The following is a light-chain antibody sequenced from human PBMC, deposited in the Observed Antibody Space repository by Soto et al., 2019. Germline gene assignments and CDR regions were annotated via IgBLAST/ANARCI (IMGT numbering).Light chain of an antibody. CDR2: WAS. CDR3: QPYYSTALT. J-gene: IGKJ4*01. CDR1: QSVLYSSNNKNY. V-gene: IGKV4-1*01. Sequence: DIVMTQSPDSLAVSLGERATINCKSSQSVLYSSNNKNYLAWYQQKPGQPPKLLIYWASTRESGVPDRFSGSGSGTDFTLTISSLQAEDVAVYYCQPYYSTALTFGGGTKVEIK.